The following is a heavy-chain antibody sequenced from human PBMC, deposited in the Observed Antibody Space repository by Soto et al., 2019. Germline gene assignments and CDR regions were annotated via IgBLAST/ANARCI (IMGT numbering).Heavy chain of an antibody. Sequence: GGSLRLSCVTSGFTFNTYSMNWVRQAPGKGLEWVSSISTGSGYKSYADSVKGRFTISRDNAKNSSYLEMDSLRVEDTGVYFCARNTPGNYGLDVWGQGTTVTVSS. J-gene: IGHJ6*02. V-gene: IGHV3-21*06. CDR3: ARNTPGNYGLDV. CDR1: GFTFNTYS. CDR2: ISTGSGYK.